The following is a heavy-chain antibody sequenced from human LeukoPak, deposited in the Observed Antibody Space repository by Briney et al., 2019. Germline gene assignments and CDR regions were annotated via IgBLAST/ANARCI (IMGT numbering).Heavy chain of an antibody. D-gene: IGHD6-13*01. V-gene: IGHV3-21*01. CDR3: ARLPGYSTIHNRLDP. CDR1: GFTFTSYS. Sequence: GGSLRLSCEASGFTFTSYSMNWVRQAPGKGLEWVSSISSSSSYIYYADSVKGRFTISRDNAKNSLYLQMNSLRAEDTRVYYCARLPGYSTIHNRLDPWGQGTLVTVSS. CDR2: ISSSSSYI. J-gene: IGHJ5*02.